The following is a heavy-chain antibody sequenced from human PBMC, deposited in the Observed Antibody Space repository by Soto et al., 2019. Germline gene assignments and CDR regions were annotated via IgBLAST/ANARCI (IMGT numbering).Heavy chain of an antibody. J-gene: IGHJ4*02. CDR2: IHYSGRV. CDR3: EITNGIEVAGPDY. D-gene: IGHD6-19*01. Sequence: SETLSLTCTVSGGSIGGSAYHWGWIRQPPGNGLEWIGSIHYSGRVYYNESLLGRVTILVDTSTNRFSLSLDSVTAADTAVYYCEITNGIEVAGPDYWGQGTLVTVSS. V-gene: IGHV4-39*02. CDR1: GGSIGGSAYH.